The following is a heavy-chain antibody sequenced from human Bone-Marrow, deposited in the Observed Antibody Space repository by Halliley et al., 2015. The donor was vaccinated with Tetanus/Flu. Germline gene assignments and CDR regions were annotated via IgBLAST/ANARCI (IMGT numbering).Heavy chain of an antibody. Sequence: IGHIYYTGRSKYSPSLESRVTISVDTSRKQFSLGVTSVTAEDTAVYYCARVYDYGDSYYYDLWGPGTLLTVSS. CDR2: IYYTGRS. CDR3: ARVYDYGDSYYYDL. J-gene: IGHJ5*02. D-gene: IGHD4-17*01. V-gene: IGHV4-59*03.